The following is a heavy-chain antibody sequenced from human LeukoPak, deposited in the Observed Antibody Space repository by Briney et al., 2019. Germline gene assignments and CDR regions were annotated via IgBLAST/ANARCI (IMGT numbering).Heavy chain of an antibody. CDR2: INTDGSRT. CDR3: ASVRSGSWDWFDP. CDR1: GFTFSSYW. J-gene: IGHJ5*02. Sequence: GGSLRLSCAASGFTFSSYWMHWVRQVPGKGLVWVARINTDGSRTTYADSVKGRFTISRDNAKDTLYLQMNSLRAEDTAVYYCASVRSGSWDWFDPWGQGTLVTVSS. D-gene: IGHD3-10*01. V-gene: IGHV3-74*01.